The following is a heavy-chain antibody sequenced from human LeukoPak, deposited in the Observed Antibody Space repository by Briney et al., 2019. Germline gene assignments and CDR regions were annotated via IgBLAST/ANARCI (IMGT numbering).Heavy chain of an antibody. J-gene: IGHJ6*03. D-gene: IGHD3-10*01. Sequence: SETLSLTCAVYGGSFSGHYWGWIRQPPGKGLEWIGDINHRGSANYNPSLKSRVVLSVDTSKKQFSLRINSVTAADTAVYYCARLGSVGYYNYQYMDIWGNGTTVTVSS. CDR3: ARLGSVGYYNYQYMDI. V-gene: IGHV4-34*01. CDR2: INHRGSA. CDR1: GGSFSGHY.